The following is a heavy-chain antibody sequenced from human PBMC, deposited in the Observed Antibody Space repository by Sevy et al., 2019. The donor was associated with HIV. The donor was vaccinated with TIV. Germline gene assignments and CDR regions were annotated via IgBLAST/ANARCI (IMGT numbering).Heavy chain of an antibody. CDR2: IKKDGSDK. J-gene: IGHJ4*02. CDR3: AQEGIGRFDS. D-gene: IGHD1-26*01. V-gene: IGHV3-7*01. CDR1: GFSFSGYW. Sequence: GGSLRLSCAASGFSFSGYWMNWVRQAPGKGLEWVANIKKDGSDKKYVESVKGRFTISRDNAKSSLYLELNSLRDEDTDVYYCAQEGIGRFDSWGQGTLVTVSS.